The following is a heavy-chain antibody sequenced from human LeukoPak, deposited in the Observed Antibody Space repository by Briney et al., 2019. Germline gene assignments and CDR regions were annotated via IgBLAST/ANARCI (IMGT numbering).Heavy chain of an antibody. J-gene: IGHJ4*02. D-gene: IGHD2-2*01. CDR2: ISSSSSYI. CDR3: ATDIVVVPAALVDY. Sequence: PGRSLRLSCAASGFTFSSYSMNWVRQAPGKGLEWVSSISSSSSYIYYADSVKGRFTISRDNAKNSLYLQMNSLRAEDTAVYYCATDIVVVPAALVDYWGQGTLVTVSS. V-gene: IGHV3-21*01. CDR1: GFTFSSYS.